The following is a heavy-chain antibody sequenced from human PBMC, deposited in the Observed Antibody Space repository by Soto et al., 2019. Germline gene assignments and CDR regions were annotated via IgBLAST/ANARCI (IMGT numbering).Heavy chain of an antibody. J-gene: IGHJ4*02. Sequence: QMQLVQSGPEVKKPGTSVKVSCRASGFTFTHSAVAWVRQARGQRLEWMGWIVVGSGNTKYAEKFQERVTITRDTSTSTAYMELSSLTSEDTAVYYCAADGTVAAHRDLDYWGQGTPVTVTS. CDR1: GFTFTHSA. V-gene: IGHV1-58*01. D-gene: IGHD6-6*01. CDR2: IVVGSGNT. CDR3: AADGTVAAHRDLDY.